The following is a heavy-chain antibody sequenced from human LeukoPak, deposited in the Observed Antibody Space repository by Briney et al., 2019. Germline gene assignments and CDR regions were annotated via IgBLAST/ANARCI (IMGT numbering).Heavy chain of an antibody. CDR2: TSYNGNT. CDR3: ARHSGSGWQALGY. CDR1: GGTFSSYT. Sequence: ASVKVSCKASGGTFSSYTISWVRQAPGLGLEWMGWTSYNGNTNYAQKFQDRVTMTTDTSTTTAYMELRSLESDDTAVYYCARHSGSGWQALGYWGQGTLVTVSS. J-gene: IGHJ4*02. D-gene: IGHD6-19*01. V-gene: IGHV1-18*01.